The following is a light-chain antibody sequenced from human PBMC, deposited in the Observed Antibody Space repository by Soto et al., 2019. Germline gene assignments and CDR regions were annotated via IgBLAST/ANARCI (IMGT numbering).Light chain of an antibody. CDR3: SSYTSSSTGV. J-gene: IGLJ1*01. CDR1: SSDVGDYNY. Sequence: SVLPQPASVSGSPGQSITISCTGTSSDVGDYNYVSWYQQHPGKAPKLMIYEVSNRPSGVSNRFSGSKSGNTASLTISGLQAEDEADYYCSSYTSSSTGVFGTGTKVTVL. CDR2: EVS. V-gene: IGLV2-14*01.